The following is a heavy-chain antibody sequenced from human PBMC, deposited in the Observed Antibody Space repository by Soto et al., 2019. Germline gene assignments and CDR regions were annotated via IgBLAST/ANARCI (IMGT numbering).Heavy chain of an antibody. CDR1: GFTFSSYA. D-gene: IGHD3-3*01. CDR2: ISYDGSNK. CDR3: ARESETYYDFWSGYRYGMDV. J-gene: IGHJ6*02. Sequence: GGSLRLSCAASGFTFSSYAMHWVRQAPGKGLEWVAVISYDGSNKYYADSVKGRFTISRDNSKNTLYLQMNSLRAEDTAVYYCARESETYYDFWSGYRYGMDVWGQGTTVTVSS. V-gene: IGHV3-30-3*01.